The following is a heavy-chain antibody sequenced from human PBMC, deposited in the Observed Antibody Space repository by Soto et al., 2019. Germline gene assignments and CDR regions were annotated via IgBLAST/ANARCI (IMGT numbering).Heavy chain of an antibody. CDR2: IYSGGST. Sequence: GGSLRLSCAASGFTVSSNYMSWVRQAPGKGLEWVSVIYSGGSTYYADSVKGRFTISRHNSKNTLYLQMNSLRAEDTAVYYCARDLLVIYYYGMDVWGQGTTVTVSS. J-gene: IGHJ6*02. CDR1: GFTVSSNY. D-gene: IGHD2-21*01. V-gene: IGHV3-53*04. CDR3: ARDLLVIYYYGMDV.